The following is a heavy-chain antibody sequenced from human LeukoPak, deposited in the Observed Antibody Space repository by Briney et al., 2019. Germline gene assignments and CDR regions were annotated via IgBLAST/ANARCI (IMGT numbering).Heavy chain of an antibody. V-gene: IGHV3-23*01. CDR1: GFTFSSYA. D-gene: IGHD3-3*01. CDR3: AKDSPPNRGNYDFWSAPLHCYYGMDV. Sequence: GGSLRLSCAASGFTFSSYAMSWVRQAPGKGLEWVSAISGSGGSTYYADSVKGRFTISRDNSKNTLYLQMNSLRAEDTAVYYCAKDSPPNRGNYDFWSAPLHCYYGMDVWGQGTTVTVSS. J-gene: IGHJ6*02. CDR2: ISGSGGST.